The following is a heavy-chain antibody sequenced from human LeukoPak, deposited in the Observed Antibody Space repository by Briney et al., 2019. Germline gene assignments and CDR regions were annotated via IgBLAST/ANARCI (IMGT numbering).Heavy chain of an antibody. Sequence: PGGSLRLSCAASGFTFSSYAMSWVRQAPGKGLERVSAISGSGGSTYYADSVKGRFTISRDNSKNTLYLQMNSLRAEDTAVYYCAKGTGYYDSSGSLFDYWGQGTLVTVSS. J-gene: IGHJ4*02. CDR1: GFTFSSYA. D-gene: IGHD3-22*01. CDR3: AKGTGYYDSSGSLFDY. CDR2: ISGSGGST. V-gene: IGHV3-23*01.